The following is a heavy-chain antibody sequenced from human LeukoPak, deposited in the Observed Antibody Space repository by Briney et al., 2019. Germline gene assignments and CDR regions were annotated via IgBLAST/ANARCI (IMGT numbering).Heavy chain of an antibody. CDR2: ISGSGGST. D-gene: IGHD3-10*01. CDR1: GFPFSTYG. Sequence: GGSLRLSCAASGFPFSTYGMHWVRQAPGKGLEWVSAISGSGGSTYYADSVKGRFTISRDNSKNTLYLQMNSLRAEDTAVYYCAKEGGLLSPFDPWGQGTLVTVSS. CDR3: AKEGGLLSPFDP. V-gene: IGHV3-23*01. J-gene: IGHJ5*02.